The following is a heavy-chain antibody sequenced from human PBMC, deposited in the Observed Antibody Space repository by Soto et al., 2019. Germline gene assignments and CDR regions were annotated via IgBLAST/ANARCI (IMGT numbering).Heavy chain of an antibody. J-gene: IGHJ6*02. V-gene: IGHV3-30*03. Sequence: HPGGSLRLSCAASGFTFSSYGMHWVRQAPGKGLEWVAVISYDGSNKYYADSVKGRFTISRDNSKNTPYLQMSSLRAEDTAVYYCVRGQWLYYYGMDVWGQGTTVTVSS. CDR1: GFTFSSYG. CDR2: ISYDGSNK. D-gene: IGHD6-19*01. CDR3: VRGQWLYYYGMDV.